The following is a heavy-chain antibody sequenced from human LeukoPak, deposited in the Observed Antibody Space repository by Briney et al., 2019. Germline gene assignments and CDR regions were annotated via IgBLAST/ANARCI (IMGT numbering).Heavy chain of an antibody. V-gene: IGHV3-7*01. D-gene: IGHD2-15*01. Sequence: GGSLRLSCAASGFTFSVFWMSWVRQAPGKGLEWVDNIKQDGSEKYYVDSVKGRFTISRDNDNNSMYLQINSLRAEDTAVYYCARYHGGYFAYWGQGTLVTVSS. CDR1: GFTFSVFW. J-gene: IGHJ4*02. CDR3: ARYHGGYFAY. CDR2: IKQDGSEK.